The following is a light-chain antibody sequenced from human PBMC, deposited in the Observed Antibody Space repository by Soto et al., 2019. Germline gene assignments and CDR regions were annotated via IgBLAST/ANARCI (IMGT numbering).Light chain of an antibody. V-gene: IGKV1-39*01. CDR3: QQSYSTPRA. J-gene: IGKJ5*01. CDR2: AAS. Sequence: DIPMTQSPSSLSASVGDRVTITCRASQSISSYLNWYQQKPGKAPKRLIYAASSLQSGVPSRFSGSGSGTDFSLIISSLQPEDFATYYCQQSYSTPRAFGQGTRLEIK. CDR1: QSISSY.